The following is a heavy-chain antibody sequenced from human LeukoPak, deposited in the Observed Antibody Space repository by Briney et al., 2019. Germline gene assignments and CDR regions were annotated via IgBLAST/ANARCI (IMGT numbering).Heavy chain of an antibody. CDR3: ARSMRGYAILTGYFDF. V-gene: IGHV3-30-3*01. J-gene: IGHJ4*02. Sequence: GGSLRLSCAASGFTLRSYAMQWVRQAPGKGPEWVSGISEDATNKYHADSVKGRFTISRDNSKNTLHLQMDSLRPEDTAVYYCARSMRGYAILTGYFDFWGQGTLVTVSS. D-gene: IGHD3-9*01. CDR1: GFTLRSYA. CDR2: ISEDATNK.